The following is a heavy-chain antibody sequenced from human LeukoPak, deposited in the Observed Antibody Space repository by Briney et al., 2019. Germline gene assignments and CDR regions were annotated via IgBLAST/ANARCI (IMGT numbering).Heavy chain of an antibody. CDR1: GGSISGHY. V-gene: IGHV4-59*11. CDR3: ARDGGDGYNYNWFDP. Sequence: SETLSLTCTVSGGSISGHYWSWVRQPPGKGLEWIAYISYRGVTNFNPSLKSRVTISVDTSRNQFSLRLRSVTAAETAVYYCARDGGDGYNYNWFDPWGQGTLVTVSS. J-gene: IGHJ5*02. CDR2: ISYRGVT. D-gene: IGHD5-24*01.